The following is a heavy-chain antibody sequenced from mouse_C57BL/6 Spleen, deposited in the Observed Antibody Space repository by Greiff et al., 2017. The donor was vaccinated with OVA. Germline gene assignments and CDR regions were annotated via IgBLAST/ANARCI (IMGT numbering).Heavy chain of an antibody. CDR3: ARSLTVYYFDF. Sequence: QVQLQQPGAELVKPGASVKLSCKASGYTFTSYWMQWVKQRPGQGLEWIGEIDPSDSYTNYNQKIKGKATLTVDTSSSTAYMQLSSLTSEDSAGYYCARSLTVYYFDFWGNDTTLTVSS. CDR2: IDPSDSYT. V-gene: IGHV1-50*01. CDR1: GYTFTSYW. J-gene: IGHJ2*01.